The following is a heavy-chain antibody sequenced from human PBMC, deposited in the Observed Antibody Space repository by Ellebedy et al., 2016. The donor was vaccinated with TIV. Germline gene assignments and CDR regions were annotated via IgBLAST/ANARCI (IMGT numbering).Heavy chain of an antibody. J-gene: IGHJ6*02. D-gene: IGHD6-13*01. CDR1: GFTFSSYS. Sequence: GESLKISCAASGFTFSSYSMNWVRQAPGKGLEWVSSISSSSSYIYYADSVKGRFTISRDNAKNSLYLQMNSLRAEDTAVYYCARDNKEQQLMSGYYYYGMDVWGQGTTVTVSS. V-gene: IGHV3-21*01. CDR2: ISSSSSYI. CDR3: ARDNKEQQLMSGYYYYGMDV.